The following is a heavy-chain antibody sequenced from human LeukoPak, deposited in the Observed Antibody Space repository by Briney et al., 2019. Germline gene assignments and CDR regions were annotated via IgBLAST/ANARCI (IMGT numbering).Heavy chain of an antibody. CDR3: ARQISAAGTDY. CDR2: ISTNSKVT. V-gene: IGHV3-23*01. J-gene: IGHJ4*02. CDR1: GFSFSSYD. Sequence: GGSLRLSCAASGFSFSSYDMDWVRQAPGKGLEWVSVISTNSKVTYYADSVKGRFTISRDNSKNTLYLQMNSLGAEDTALYYCARQISAAGTDYWGQGTLVTVSS. D-gene: IGHD6-13*01.